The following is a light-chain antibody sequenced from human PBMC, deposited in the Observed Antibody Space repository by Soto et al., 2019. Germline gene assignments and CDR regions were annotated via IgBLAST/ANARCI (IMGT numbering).Light chain of an antibody. CDR3: QSYDSSLRAWV. J-gene: IGLJ3*02. CDR1: SSNIGAGYD. V-gene: IGLV1-40*01. CDR2: GNT. Sequence: QSVLTQPPSVSGAPGQRVTNSCTGGSSNIGAGYDVHWYHQFPGTAPKLLVYGNTNRPSGISDRFSASKSGSSASLAITGLQAEDEADYYCQSYDSSLRAWVFGGGTKLTVL.